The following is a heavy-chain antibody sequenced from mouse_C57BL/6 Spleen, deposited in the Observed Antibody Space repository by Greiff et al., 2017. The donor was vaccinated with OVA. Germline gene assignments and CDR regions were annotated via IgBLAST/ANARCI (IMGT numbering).Heavy chain of an antibody. CDR2: ISPGSGST. V-gene: IGHV1-55*01. CDR1: GYTFTSYW. CDR3: ARRAYPYAMDY. Sequence: QVKLQQPGAELVKPGASVKMSCKASGYTFTSYWLTWVKQRPGQGLEWIGDISPGSGSTNYNEKFKSKATLTVDTSSSTAYMQLSSLTSEDSAVYYCARRAYPYAMDYWGQGTSVTVSS. J-gene: IGHJ4*01.